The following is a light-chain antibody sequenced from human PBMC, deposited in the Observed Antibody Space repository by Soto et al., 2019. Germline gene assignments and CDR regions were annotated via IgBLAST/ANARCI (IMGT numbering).Light chain of an antibody. J-gene: IGKJ5*01. Sequence: EIVMTQSPATLSVSPGERATLSCRASQSVGSNLAWYQQKPGQAPRLLIYGASTRATGIPARFSGSGSGTDFTITISRLEPEDCEVYYCQQYGSSLRTFGQGTRLEIK. V-gene: IGKV3-15*01. CDR3: QQYGSSLRT. CDR1: QSVGSN. CDR2: GAS.